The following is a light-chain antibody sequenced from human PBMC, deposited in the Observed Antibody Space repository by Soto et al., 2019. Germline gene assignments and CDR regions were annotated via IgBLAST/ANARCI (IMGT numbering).Light chain of an antibody. CDR2: KAS. J-gene: IGKJ1*01. CDR1: QSISSW. Sequence: DIQMTQSPSTLSASVGDRVTITCRASQSISSWLAWYQQKPGKAPKLLIYKASTLKSGVPSRLSGSGSGTEFTLTISSLQPDDFATYYCQHYNSYSEAFGQGTKVDIK. CDR3: QHYNSYSEA. V-gene: IGKV1-5*03.